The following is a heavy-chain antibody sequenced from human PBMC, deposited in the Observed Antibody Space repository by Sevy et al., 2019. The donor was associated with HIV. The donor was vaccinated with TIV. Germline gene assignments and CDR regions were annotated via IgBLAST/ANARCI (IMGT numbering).Heavy chain of an antibody. D-gene: IGHD3-9*01. J-gene: IGHJ5*02. CDR2: ISCDGSNK. CDR1: GFTFSSYA. V-gene: IGHV3-30-3*01. Sequence: GGSLRLSCAASGFTFSSYAMHWVRQAPGKGLEWVAVISCDGSNKYYADSVKGRFTISRDNSKNTLYLQMNSLRAEDTAVYYCAREHYDILTGLNWFDPWGQGTLVTVSS. CDR3: AREHYDILTGLNWFDP.